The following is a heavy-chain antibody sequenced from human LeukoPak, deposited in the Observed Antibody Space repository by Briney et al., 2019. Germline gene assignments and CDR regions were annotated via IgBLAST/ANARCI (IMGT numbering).Heavy chain of an antibody. D-gene: IGHD3-3*01. CDR2: INHSGST. J-gene: IGHJ5*02. Sequence: SGTLSLTCAVYGGSFSGYYWSWIRQPPGKGLEWIGEINHSGSTNYNPSLKSRVILSVDTSKNQFSLKLSSVTAADTAVYYCARHVGHDFWSGYRSVDPWGRGTLVTVSS. CDR3: ARHVGHDFWSGYRSVDP. CDR1: GGSFSGYY. V-gene: IGHV4-34*01.